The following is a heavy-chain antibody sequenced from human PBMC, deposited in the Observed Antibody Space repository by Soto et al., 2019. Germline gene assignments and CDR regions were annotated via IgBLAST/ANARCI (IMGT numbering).Heavy chain of an antibody. CDR2: IIPLFGSA. J-gene: IGHJ4*02. CDR1: GDSFGSYA. CDR3: ARASGVGGYHQYYFDF. Sequence: QVQLVQSGAEVKKPGSSVRVSCRASGDSFGSYAISWVRQAPGQRLEWMGGIIPLFGSATYAQKFQGRVTITADRSTSTAYMELSSLPSDDTAFYYCARASGVGGYHQYYFDFWGQGTLVTVSS. V-gene: IGHV1-69*06. D-gene: IGHD2-21*01.